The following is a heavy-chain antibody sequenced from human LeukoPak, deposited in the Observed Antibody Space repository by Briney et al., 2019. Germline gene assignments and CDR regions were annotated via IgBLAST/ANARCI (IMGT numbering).Heavy chain of an antibody. D-gene: IGHD2-2*01. V-gene: IGHV3-30*02. Sequence: GGSLRLSCAASGFTFSNYGMHRVRQAPGKGGEGVAFIRYDGSDKYYADSGKGRFTISRDNSKNTLDLQMNSLRPPDTAVYYCTKESLPYCSTSSCSIDSWGQGTLVTVSS. CDR3: TKESLPYCSTSSCSIDS. CDR2: IRYDGSDK. J-gene: IGHJ4*02. CDR1: GFTFSNYG.